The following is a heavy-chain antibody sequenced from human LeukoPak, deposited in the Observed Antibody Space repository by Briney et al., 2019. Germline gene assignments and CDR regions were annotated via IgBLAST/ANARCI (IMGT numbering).Heavy chain of an antibody. CDR2: ISSSSSYI. V-gene: IGHV3-21*01. D-gene: IGHD3-22*01. Sequence: GSLRLSCAASGFTFSSYSMNWVRQAPGKGLEWVSSISSSSSYIYYADSVKGRFTISRDNAKNSLYLQMNSLRAEDTAVYYCARDGYYYDSSGYYFLVDYWGQGTLVTVSS. CDR1: GFTFSSYS. J-gene: IGHJ4*02. CDR3: ARDGYYYDSSGYYFLVDY.